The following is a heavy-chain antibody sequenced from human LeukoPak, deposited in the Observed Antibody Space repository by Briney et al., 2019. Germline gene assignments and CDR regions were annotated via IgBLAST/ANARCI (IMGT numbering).Heavy chain of an antibody. CDR3: ARAERLPYYFDY. Sequence: SQTLSLTCTVSGGSISSGGYYWSWIRQHPGKGLEWIGYIYYSGSTYYNPSLKSRVTISVDTSKNQFSLKLSSVTAADTAVYYCARAERLPYYFDYWGQGTLVTVSS. CDR1: GGSISSGGYY. V-gene: IGHV4-31*03. D-gene: IGHD3-3*01. CDR2: IYYSGST. J-gene: IGHJ4*02.